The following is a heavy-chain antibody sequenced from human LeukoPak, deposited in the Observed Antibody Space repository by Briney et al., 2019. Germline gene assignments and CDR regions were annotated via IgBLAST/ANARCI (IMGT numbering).Heavy chain of an antibody. CDR1: GGTFSSYA. CDR3: ARDSYYDSSGYFGY. Sequence: EASVKVSRKASGGTFSSYAISWVRQAPGQGLEWMGGIIPIFGTPNYAQKFQGRVTITTDESTNTAYLELSSLRSEDTAVYYCARDSYYDSSGYFGYWGQGTLVTVSS. CDR2: IIPIFGTP. V-gene: IGHV1-69*05. D-gene: IGHD3-22*01. J-gene: IGHJ4*02.